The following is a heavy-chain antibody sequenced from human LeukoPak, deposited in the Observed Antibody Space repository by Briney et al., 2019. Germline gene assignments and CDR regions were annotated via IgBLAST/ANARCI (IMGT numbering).Heavy chain of an antibody. D-gene: IGHD3-22*01. CDR1: GGSISSHY. CDR3: ARRSGVLDSRDSRYYFDH. CDR2: IYYSGST. Sequence: SETLSLTCIVSGGSISSHYWSWIRQTPGKGLEYIGYIYYSGSTDYNPSLKSRVTISLDTSKNQFSLPLSSVTAADTAVYYCARRSGVLDSRDSRYYFDHWGQGTVVTVSS. J-gene: IGHJ4*02. V-gene: IGHV4-59*11.